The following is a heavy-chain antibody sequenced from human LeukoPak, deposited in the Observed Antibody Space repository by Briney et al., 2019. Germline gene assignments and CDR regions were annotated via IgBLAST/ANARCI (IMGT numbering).Heavy chain of an antibody. D-gene: IGHD2-15*01. CDR1: GGSISSYY. Sequence: PSETLSLTCTVSGGSISSYYWSWIRQPPGKGLEWIGYIYYSGSTNYNPSLKSRVTISVDTSKNQFSLKLSSVTAADTAVYYCARGGTYCSGGSCSLVFDYWGQGTLVTVSS. CDR2: IYYSGST. CDR3: ARGGTYCSGGSCSLVFDY. J-gene: IGHJ4*02. V-gene: IGHV4-59*01.